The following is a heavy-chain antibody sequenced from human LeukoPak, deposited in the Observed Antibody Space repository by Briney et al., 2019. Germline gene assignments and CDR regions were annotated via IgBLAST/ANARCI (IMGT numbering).Heavy chain of an antibody. D-gene: IGHD1-26*01. J-gene: IGHJ2*01. CDR3: AKDRTVGASYWYFDL. CDR2: ISSSGSGGNT. CDR1: EFTFTNSD. Sequence: PGGSLRLSCAASEFTFTNSDMNWVRQAPGQGLEWVSGISSSGSGGNTYYADSVKGRFTISRDSSKNTLFLHMNTLRAEDTAIYYCAKDRTVGASYWYFDLWGRGTLVTVSS. V-gene: IGHV3-23*01.